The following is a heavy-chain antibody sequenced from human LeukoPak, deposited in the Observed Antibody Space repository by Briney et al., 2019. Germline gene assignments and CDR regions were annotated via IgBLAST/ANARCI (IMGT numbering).Heavy chain of an antibody. D-gene: IGHD4-11*01. Sequence: SETLSLTCTVSGVSISSYYWSWIRQPAGKGLEWIGRIYTSGSTNYNPPLKSRVTMSVDTSKNQFSLKLSSVTAADTAVYYCARVGSYSNYALDYWGQGTLVTVSS. J-gene: IGHJ4*02. CDR1: GVSISSYY. CDR2: IYTSGST. CDR3: ARVGSYSNYALDY. V-gene: IGHV4-4*07.